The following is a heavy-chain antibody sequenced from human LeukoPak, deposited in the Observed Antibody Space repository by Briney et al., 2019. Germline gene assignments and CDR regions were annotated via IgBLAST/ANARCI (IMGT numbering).Heavy chain of an antibody. CDR3: AKDSISVSGNYLLGGTFDF. CDR2: ISGFGGAT. V-gene: IGHV3-23*01. J-gene: IGHJ4*02. CDR1: GFNFRTYG. D-gene: IGHD3-22*01. Sequence: GGSLRLSCEASGFNFRTYGMSWVRQAPGKGLEWVSFISGFGGATDYADSVKGRFTISRDNSKNIVYPQMNSLRAEDTAVYYCAKDSISVSGNYLLGGTFDFWGQGTLVAVSS.